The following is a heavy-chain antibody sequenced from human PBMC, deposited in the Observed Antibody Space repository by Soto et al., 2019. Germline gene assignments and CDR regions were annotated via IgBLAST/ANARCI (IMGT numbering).Heavy chain of an antibody. V-gene: IGHV3-23*01. CDR1: GFTFSSYA. D-gene: IGHD3-9*01. J-gene: IGHJ4*02. CDR2: ISGSGGST. Sequence: EVQLLESGGGLVQPGGSLRLSCAASGFTFSSYAMSWVRQAPGKGLEWVSAISGSGGSTYYADSVKGRFTISRDNSKNTLYLQMNSLRAEDTAVYYCAKDSEGTYYDILTGYRRSYYFDYWGQGTLVTVSS. CDR3: AKDSEGTYYDILTGYRRSYYFDY.